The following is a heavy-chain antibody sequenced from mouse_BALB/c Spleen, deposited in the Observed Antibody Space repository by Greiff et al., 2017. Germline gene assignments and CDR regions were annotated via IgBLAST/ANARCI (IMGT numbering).Heavy chain of an antibody. CDR1: GFTFSSYA. CDR2: ISSGGST. CDR3: ARRFPFITTATGYAMDY. D-gene: IGHD1-2*01. J-gene: IGHJ4*01. Sequence: EVKLVESGGGLVKPGGSLKLSCAASGFTFSSYAMSWVRQTPEKRLEWVASISSGGSTYYPDSVKGRFTISRDNARNILYLQMSSLRSEDTAMYYCARRFPFITTATGYAMDYWGQGTSVTVSS. V-gene: IGHV5-6-5*01.